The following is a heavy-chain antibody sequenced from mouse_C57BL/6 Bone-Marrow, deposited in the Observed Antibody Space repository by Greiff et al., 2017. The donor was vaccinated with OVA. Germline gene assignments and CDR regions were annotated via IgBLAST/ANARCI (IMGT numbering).Heavy chain of an antibody. D-gene: IGHD1-1*01. CDR3: ARREGNLLLDD. V-gene: IGHV1-62-2*01. Sequence: VQLQESGAELVKPGASVKLSCKASGYTFTEYTIHWVKQRPGQGLEWIGWIYPGSGSTKYNEKFKGKATLTADKSSSTVYLQLSRLTSEDSAGYCGARREGNLLLDDWGKGTTVTVSA. J-gene: IGHJ1*03. CDR1: GYTFTEYT. CDR2: IYPGSGST.